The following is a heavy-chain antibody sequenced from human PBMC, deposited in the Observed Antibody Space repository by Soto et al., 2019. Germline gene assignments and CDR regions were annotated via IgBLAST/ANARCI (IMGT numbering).Heavy chain of an antibody. V-gene: IGHV4-4*02. CDR1: GGSISSSNW. CDR2: IYHSGST. J-gene: IGHJ4*02. CDR3: ARVYYGSGSYYNYY. D-gene: IGHD3-10*01. Sequence: PSETLSLTCAVSGGSISSSNWWSWVRQPPGKGLEWIGEIYHSGSTNYNPSLKSRVTISVDKSKNQFSLKLSSVTAADTAVYYCARVYYGSGSYYNYYWGQGTLVTVSS.